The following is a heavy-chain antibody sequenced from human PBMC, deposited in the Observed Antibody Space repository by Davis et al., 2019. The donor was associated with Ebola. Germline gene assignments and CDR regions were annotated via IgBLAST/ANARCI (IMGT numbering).Heavy chain of an antibody. CDR1: GGTFSSYA. CDR2: IIPILGIA. Sequence: SVKVSCKASGGTFSSYAISWVRQAPGQGLEWMGRIIPILGIANYAQKFQGRVTITADKSTSTAYMELSSLRSEDTAVYYCARDGTWLVTMVGWGQGTLVTVSS. CDR3: ARDGTWLVTMVG. V-gene: IGHV1-69*04. D-gene: IGHD6-19*01. J-gene: IGHJ4*02.